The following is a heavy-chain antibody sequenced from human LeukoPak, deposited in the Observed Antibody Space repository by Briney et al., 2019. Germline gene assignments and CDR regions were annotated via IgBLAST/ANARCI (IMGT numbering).Heavy chain of an antibody. CDR3: ARDLSLIALTD. V-gene: IGHV3-30*04. D-gene: IGHD3-22*01. J-gene: IGHJ4*02. CDR1: GFTFSSYA. Sequence: GGSLRLSCAASGFTFSSYAIHWVRQAPGKGLEWVAVISYDGRNKNYADSVKGRFTISRDNSKNTLYLQMNSLRAEDTAVYYCARDLSLIALTDWGQGTLVTVSS. CDR2: ISYDGRNK.